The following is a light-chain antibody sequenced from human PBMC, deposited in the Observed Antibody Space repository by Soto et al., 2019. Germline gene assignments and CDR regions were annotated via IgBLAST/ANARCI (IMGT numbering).Light chain of an antibody. CDR1: QDIRTS. CDR2: VAS. CDR3: QQTYSDPPWT. V-gene: IGKV1-39*01. J-gene: IGKJ1*01. Sequence: DIQMTQSPSFLSASVGDRVTITCRASQDIRTSLNWYQQKPGKAPKFLIYVASSLQTGVPPRFSGSGSGTDFTLTISGLQAEDYATYFCQQTYSDPPWTVGQGTKVDSK.